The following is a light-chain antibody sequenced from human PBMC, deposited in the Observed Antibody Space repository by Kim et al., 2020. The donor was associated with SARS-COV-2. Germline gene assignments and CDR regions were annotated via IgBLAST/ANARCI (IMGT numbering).Light chain of an antibody. J-gene: IGLJ2*01. Sequence: HSALTQPPSASGSPGQSVTISCTGTSSDVGGHNYVCWYRQHPGKAPKLLIFEVNKRPFGVPDRFSGSKSGNTASLTVSGLQAEDEADYYCSSYTNTNNLVFGGGTKLTVL. CDR3: SSYTNTNNLV. V-gene: IGLV2-8*01. CDR1: SSDVGGHNY. CDR2: EVN.